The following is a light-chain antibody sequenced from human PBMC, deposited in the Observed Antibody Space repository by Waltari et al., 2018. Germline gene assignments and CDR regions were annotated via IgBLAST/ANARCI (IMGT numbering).Light chain of an antibody. CDR3: SSFTRSNTYV. V-gene: IGLV2-14*01. CDR2: EVS. J-gene: IGLJ1*01. Sequence: QSALTQPASVSGSPGQSITISCTGTSSYSGAYNFFPWYQQHPGKAPKLMIYEVSKRPSGVSSRFSASKSGSTASLTISGLQAEDEADYHCSSFTRSNTYVFGAGTKVTVL. CDR1: SSYSGAYNF.